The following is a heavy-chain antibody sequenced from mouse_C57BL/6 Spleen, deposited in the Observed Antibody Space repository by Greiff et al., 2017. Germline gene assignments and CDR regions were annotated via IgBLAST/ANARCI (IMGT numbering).Heavy chain of an antibody. Sequence: QVQLQQSGPGLVQPSQSLSITCTVSGFSLTSYGVHWVRQSPGKGLEWLGVIWRGGSTDYNAAFISRLSISKDNSKSQVFFRMNSLQADDTDIYYCARYTYYGNWGFAYWGQGTLVTVSA. CDR1: GFSLTSYG. V-gene: IGHV2-2*01. J-gene: IGHJ3*01. D-gene: IGHD2-10*01. CDR2: IWRGGST. CDR3: ARYTYYGNWGFAY.